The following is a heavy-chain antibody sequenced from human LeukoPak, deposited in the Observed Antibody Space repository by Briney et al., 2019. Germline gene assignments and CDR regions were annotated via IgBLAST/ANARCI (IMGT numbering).Heavy chain of an antibody. CDR2: ILYDGNNK. CDR1: GFTFSGYS. D-gene: IGHD5-18*01. Sequence: GGSLRLSCTASGFTFSGYSMNWIRQAPGKGLEWVAVILYDGNNKYYADSVKGRFTISRDNSKNTLYLQMNSLRAEDTAVYYCARGRKYSYGTYYYGLDVWGQGTTVTVCS. V-gene: IGHV3-30*03. J-gene: IGHJ6*02. CDR3: ARGRKYSYGTYYYGLDV.